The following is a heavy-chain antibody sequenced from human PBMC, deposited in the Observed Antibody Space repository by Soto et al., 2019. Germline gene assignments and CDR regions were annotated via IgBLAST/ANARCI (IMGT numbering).Heavy chain of an antibody. CDR1: GFTFSSYG. CDR3: VRVSQSHDDYIWGSYRGKGALVI. CDR2: IWYDGSNK. V-gene: IGHV3-33*01. J-gene: IGHJ3*02. D-gene: IGHD3-16*02. Sequence: QVQLVESGGGVVQPGRSLRLSCAASGFTFSSYGMHWVRQAPGKGLEWVAAIWYDGSNKYYADSVKGRFTISRDNSKNPLYLQMNSLRAEDTAVYYCVRVSQSHDDYIWGSYRGKGALVILGQGTMVTVSS.